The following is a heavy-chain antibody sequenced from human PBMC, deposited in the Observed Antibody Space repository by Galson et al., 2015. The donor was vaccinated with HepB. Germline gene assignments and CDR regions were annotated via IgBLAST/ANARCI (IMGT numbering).Heavy chain of an antibody. J-gene: IGHJ6*03. V-gene: IGHV1-18*01. CDR1: GYTFTSYG. D-gene: IGHD2-2*02. Sequence: SVKVSCKASGYTFTSYGISWVRQAPGQGLEWMGWISAYNGNTNYAQKLQGRVTMTTDTSTSTAYMELRSLRSDDTAVYYCARETNYCSSTSCYIGNYYYYYMDVWGKGTTVTVSS. CDR3: ARETNYCSSTSCYIGNYYYYYMDV. CDR2: ISAYNGNT.